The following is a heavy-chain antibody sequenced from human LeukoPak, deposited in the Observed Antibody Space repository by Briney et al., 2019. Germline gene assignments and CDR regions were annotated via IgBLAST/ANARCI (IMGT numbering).Heavy chain of an antibody. V-gene: IGHV3-7*03. CDR3: AKEGRSLQTY. CDR1: GFTFINAW. J-gene: IGHJ4*02. D-gene: IGHD5-24*01. Sequence: GGSLRLSCAASGFTFINAWMSWVRLAPGKGLEWVANIKEDGTETYYVDSVKGRFTISRDNAKNSLYLQMNSLRVEDTAVYYCAKEGRSLQTYWGQGTLVTVSS. CDR2: IKEDGTET.